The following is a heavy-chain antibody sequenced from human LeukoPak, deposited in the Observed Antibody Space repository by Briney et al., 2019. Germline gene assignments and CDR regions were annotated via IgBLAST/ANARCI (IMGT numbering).Heavy chain of an antibody. D-gene: IGHD1-26*01. CDR3: TKNRGGSYYSGSDY. CDR2: VRGGDAGT. Sequence: GGSLRLSCAASGFTFSSYAMNWVRQAPGKGLEWVSAVRGGDAGTSYADSVKGRFTISRDNSKNTLYLQMNSLRADDTAVYYCTKNRGGSYYSGSDYWGQGTLVTVSS. CDR1: GFTFSSYA. V-gene: IGHV3-23*01. J-gene: IGHJ4*02.